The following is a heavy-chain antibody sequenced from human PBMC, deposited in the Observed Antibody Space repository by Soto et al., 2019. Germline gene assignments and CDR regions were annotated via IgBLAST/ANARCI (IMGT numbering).Heavy chain of an antibody. V-gene: IGHV1-24*01. CDR2: FDPEDGET. CDR3: ATDPSGRQGADAFDI. Sequence: GASVKVSCKVSGYTLTELSMHWVRQAPGKGLEWMGGFDPEDGETIYAQKFQGRVTMTEDTSTDTAYMELSSLRSEDTAVYYCATDPSGRQGADAFDIWGQGTMVTVSS. CDR1: GYTLTELS. J-gene: IGHJ3*02.